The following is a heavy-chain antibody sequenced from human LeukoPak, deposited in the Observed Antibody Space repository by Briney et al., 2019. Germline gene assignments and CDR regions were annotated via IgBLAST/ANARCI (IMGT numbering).Heavy chain of an antibody. Sequence: PGGSLRLSCAASGLTFSSYAMSWVRQAPGKGLEWVSAISGSGGSTYYADSVKGRFTISRDNSKNTLYLQMNSLRAEDTAVYYCATHRHSSSWYAEPDLVNWGQGTLVTASS. J-gene: IGHJ4*02. CDR3: ATHRHSSSWYAEPDLVN. CDR1: GLTFSSYA. V-gene: IGHV3-23*01. CDR2: ISGSGGST. D-gene: IGHD6-13*01.